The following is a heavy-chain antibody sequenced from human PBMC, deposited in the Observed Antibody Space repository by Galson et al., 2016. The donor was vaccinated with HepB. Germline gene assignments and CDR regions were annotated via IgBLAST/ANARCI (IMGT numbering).Heavy chain of an antibody. CDR2: IYYSGST. CDR1: GGSISSYY. J-gene: IGHJ6*02. D-gene: IGHD6-6*01. CDR3: AKGITARHVYYYGMDV. V-gene: IGHV4-59*01. Sequence: ETLSLTCTVSGGSISSYYWSWIRQPPGKGLEWIGYIYYSGSTNYNPSLKSRVTISVDTSKNQFSLKLSSVTAADTAVYYCAKGITARHVYYYGMDVWGQGTTVTVSS.